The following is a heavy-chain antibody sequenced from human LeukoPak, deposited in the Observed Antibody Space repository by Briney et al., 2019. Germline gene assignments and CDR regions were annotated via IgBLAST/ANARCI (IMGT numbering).Heavy chain of an antibody. Sequence: ASVKVSCKASGYTFTGYYMHWVRQAPGQGLEWMGWINPHTTGTNYAQRFQGRVTMTRDTSISTAYMELTKLISDDTAVYYCARDGMYYYDSSFAGYWGQGTLVTVSS. CDR2: INPHTTGT. V-gene: IGHV1-2*02. CDR3: ARDGMYYYDSSFAGY. J-gene: IGHJ4*02. D-gene: IGHD3-22*01. CDR1: GYTFTGYY.